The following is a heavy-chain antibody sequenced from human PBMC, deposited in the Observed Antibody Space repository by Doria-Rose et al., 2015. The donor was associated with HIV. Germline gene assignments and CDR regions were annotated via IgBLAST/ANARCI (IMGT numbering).Heavy chain of an antibody. Sequence: QVQLQESGAEMKKPGSSVNVSCKASGGTFNTYAVTWVRQAPGHGLEWMGWINPNSGGTNYARKLQGRVTMTSDTSISTAYMELSSLRSDDTAVYHCARSDFHHAFDIWGQGTVVTVSS. J-gene: IGHJ3*02. CDR1: GGTFNTYA. CDR3: ARSDFHHAFDI. CDR2: INPNSGGT. V-gene: IGHV1-2*02.